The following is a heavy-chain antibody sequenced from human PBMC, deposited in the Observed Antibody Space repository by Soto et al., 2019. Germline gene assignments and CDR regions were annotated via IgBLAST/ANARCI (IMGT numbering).Heavy chain of an antibody. Sequence: PGESLKISCKGSGYSFTSYWISWVRQMPGKGLEWMGRIDPGDSYTNYSPSFQGHVTISADKSISTAYLQWSSLKASDTAMYYCARLTICYAAPRCAYYYGMDVWGQGTTVTVSS. CDR3: ARLTICYAAPRCAYYYGMDV. CDR1: GYSFTSYW. J-gene: IGHJ6*02. CDR2: IDPGDSYT. V-gene: IGHV5-10-1*01. D-gene: IGHD2-2*01.